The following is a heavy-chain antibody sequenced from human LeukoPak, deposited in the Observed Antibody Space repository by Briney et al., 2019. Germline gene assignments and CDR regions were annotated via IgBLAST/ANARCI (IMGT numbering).Heavy chain of an antibody. D-gene: IGHD3-10*01. CDR3: AKGSLLWFGELSPSDY. CDR1: GFTFSSYV. V-gene: IGHV3-23*01. CDR2: ISGSGGST. Sequence: GGSLRLSCAGSGFTFSSYVMSWVRQAPGMGLEWVSSISGSGGSTHYADSVKGRFTISRDNSKNTLYLQMNSLRAVDTAVYYCAKGSLLWFGELSPSDYWGQGTLVTVSS. J-gene: IGHJ4*02.